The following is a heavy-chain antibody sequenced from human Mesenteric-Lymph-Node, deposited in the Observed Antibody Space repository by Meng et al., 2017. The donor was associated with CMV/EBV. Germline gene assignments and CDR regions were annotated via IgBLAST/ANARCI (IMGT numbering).Heavy chain of an antibody. D-gene: IGHD2-15*01. J-gene: IGHJ4*02. CDR3: ARGSDIPVNNY. V-gene: IGHV4-34*01. Sequence: QVQLQQWGAGLLKASETLSIPCAVYGGSFSGYYWSWIRQPPGKGLEWIGEINHSGVPNYNPSLKSRVTISLDRSKNQFSLKLSSVTAEDTAVYYCARGSDIPVNNYWGQGTLVTVSS. CDR2: INHSGVP. CDR1: GGSFSGYY.